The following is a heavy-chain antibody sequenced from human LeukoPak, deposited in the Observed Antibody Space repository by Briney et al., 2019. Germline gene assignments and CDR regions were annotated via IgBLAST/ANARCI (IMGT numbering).Heavy chain of an antibody. J-gene: IGHJ5*02. V-gene: IGHV3-30*04. D-gene: IGHD2-15*01. CDR3: ARARCSGGSCYSNNWFDP. Sequence: PGGPLRLSCAASGFTLSSYAMHWVRQAPGKGLEWVAVISYDGSNKYYADSVKGRFTISRDNSKNTLYLQMNSLRAEDTAVYYCARARCSGGSCYSNNWFDPWGQGTLVTVSS. CDR1: GFTLSSYA. CDR2: ISYDGSNK.